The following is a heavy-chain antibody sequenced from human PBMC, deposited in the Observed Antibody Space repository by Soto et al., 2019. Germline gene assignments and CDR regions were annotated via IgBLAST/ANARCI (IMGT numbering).Heavy chain of an antibody. CDR2: ISAYNGNT. D-gene: IGHD6-13*01. Sequence: GASVKVSCKASGYTFTSYGISWVRQAPGQGLEWMGWISAYNGNTNYAQKLQGRVTMTTVTSTSTAYMELRSLRSDDTAVYYCARELGIAAAVYYFDYWGQGTLVTVSS. CDR1: GYTFTSYG. CDR3: ARELGIAAAVYYFDY. V-gene: IGHV1-18*04. J-gene: IGHJ4*02.